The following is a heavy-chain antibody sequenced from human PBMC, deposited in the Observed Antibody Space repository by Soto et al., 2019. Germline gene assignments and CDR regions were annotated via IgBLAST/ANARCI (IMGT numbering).Heavy chain of an antibody. V-gene: IGHV1-3*01. Sequence: VKVSCKASEYTFTSYTMHWVRQAPGQRLEWMGWINGGNGNTKYSQKFQGRVTITRDTSASTAYMELSSLRSDDTAVYYCARELQGLYYFDYWGQGTLVTVSS. D-gene: IGHD4-4*01. CDR2: INGGNGNT. CDR3: ARELQGLYYFDY. J-gene: IGHJ4*02. CDR1: EYTFTSYT.